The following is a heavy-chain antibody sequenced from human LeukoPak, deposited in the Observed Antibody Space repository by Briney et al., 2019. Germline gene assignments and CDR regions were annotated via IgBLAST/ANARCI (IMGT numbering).Heavy chain of an antibody. Sequence: GGSLRLSCAASGFTFDGYGMSWVRQAPGKGLEWVSGINWNGGSTGYADSVKGRFTISRDNAKNSLYLQMNSLRAEDTALYHCARDRSAAGIQYDAFDIWGQGTMITVSS. CDR3: ARDRSAAGIQYDAFDI. CDR1: GFTFDGYG. J-gene: IGHJ3*02. V-gene: IGHV3-20*01. CDR2: INWNGGST. D-gene: IGHD6-13*01.